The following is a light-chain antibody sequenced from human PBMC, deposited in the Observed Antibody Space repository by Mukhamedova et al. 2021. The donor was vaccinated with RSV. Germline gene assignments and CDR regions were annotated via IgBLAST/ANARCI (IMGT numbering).Light chain of an antibody. Sequence: SPGKSATLSCRASQSINSNLAWYQQKPGQAPRLLLYGASTRATGLPARFSGSGSGTDFTLTINSMQSEDFAVYYCQQYNNWPLT. CDR2: GAS. CDR3: QQYNNWPLT. V-gene: IGKV3-15*01. CDR1: QSINSN. J-gene: IGKJ4*01.